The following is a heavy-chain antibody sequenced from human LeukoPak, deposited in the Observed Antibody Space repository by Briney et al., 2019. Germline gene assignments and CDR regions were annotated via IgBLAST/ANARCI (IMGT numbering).Heavy chain of an antibody. D-gene: IGHD2-2*01. V-gene: IGHV3-48*03. CDR3: AREDFDIVVVPAAMAFDI. Sequence: GSLRLSCASSGFTFSSYEINWVRQAPGKGLEWVSYISSSGSTIYYADSVKGRFTISRDNAKNSLYLQMNSLRAEDTAVYYCAREDFDIVVVPAAMAFDIWGQGTMVTVSS. CDR1: GFTFSSYE. J-gene: IGHJ3*02. CDR2: ISSSGSTI.